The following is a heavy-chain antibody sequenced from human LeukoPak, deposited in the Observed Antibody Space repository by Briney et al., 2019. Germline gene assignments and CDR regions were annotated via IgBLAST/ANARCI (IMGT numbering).Heavy chain of an antibody. D-gene: IGHD3-3*01. Sequence: SETLSLTCTVSGGSISSYYWSWIRQPAGKGLEWIGRIYTSGSTNYNPSLKSRVTMSVDTSKNQFSLKLSSVTAADTAVYYCARDNGNLEWLSDWFDPWGQGTLVTVSS. CDR1: GGSISSYY. CDR2: IYTSGST. CDR3: ARDNGNLEWLSDWFDP. J-gene: IGHJ5*02. V-gene: IGHV4-4*07.